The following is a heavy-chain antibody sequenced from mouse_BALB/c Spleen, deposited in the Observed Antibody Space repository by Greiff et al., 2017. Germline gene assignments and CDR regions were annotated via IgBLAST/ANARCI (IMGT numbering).Heavy chain of an antibody. CDR1: GFTFSSFG. Sequence: EVKLMESGGGLVQPGGSRKLSCAASGFTFSSFGMHWVRQAPEKGLEWVAYISSGSSTIYYADTVKGRFTISRDNPKNTLFLQMTSLRSEDTAMYYCARRTLLTGDYAMDYWGQGTSVTVSS. CDR3: ARRTLLTGDYAMDY. V-gene: IGHV5-17*02. J-gene: IGHJ4*01. D-gene: IGHD4-1*01. CDR2: ISSGSSTI.